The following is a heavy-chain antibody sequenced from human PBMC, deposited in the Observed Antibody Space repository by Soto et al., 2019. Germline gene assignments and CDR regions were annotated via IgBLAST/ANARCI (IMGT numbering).Heavy chain of an antibody. CDR2: INQYGSAK. Sequence: SLRVSCVACEVICNTHWMSCFRQAPGKGLEWVASINQYGSAKKYGKSVEGRFTISRDNDKNYLYLQMNNLSADDTAVYYCAKCGSGCYYSVWGQGATVTVSS. CDR1: EVICNTHW. J-gene: IGHJ6*02. V-gene: IGHV3-7*03. CDR3: AKCGSGCYYSV. D-gene: IGHD3-10*01.